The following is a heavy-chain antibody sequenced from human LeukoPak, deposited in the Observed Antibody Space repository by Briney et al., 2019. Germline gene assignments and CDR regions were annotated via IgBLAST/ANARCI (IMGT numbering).Heavy chain of an antibody. Sequence: GGSLRLSCAASGFTFSSYSMNWVRQAPGKGLEWVSYISSSSSTIYYADSVKGRFTISRDNAKNSLYLQMNSLRDEDTAVYYCARGLDRSSWYEEGYFDYWGQGTLVTVSS. D-gene: IGHD6-13*01. CDR2: ISSSSSTI. J-gene: IGHJ4*02. V-gene: IGHV3-48*02. CDR3: ARGLDRSSWYEEGYFDY. CDR1: GFTFSSYS.